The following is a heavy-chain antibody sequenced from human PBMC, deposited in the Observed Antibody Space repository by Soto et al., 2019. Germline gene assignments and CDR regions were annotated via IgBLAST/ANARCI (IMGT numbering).Heavy chain of an antibody. Sequence: QVQLQESGPGLVKPSETLSLTCSVSGGSISDYQWNWIRQPPGKGLEWIGYIYYSGRTNYNPSLKSRVTISLDPSTQQFSLRLRSVTAADTAVYYCARMRGLGELSPYFDYWGQGTLVTVSS. V-gene: IGHV4-59*01. CDR2: IYYSGRT. D-gene: IGHD3-16*02. CDR1: GGSISDYQ. CDR3: ARMRGLGELSPYFDY. J-gene: IGHJ4*02.